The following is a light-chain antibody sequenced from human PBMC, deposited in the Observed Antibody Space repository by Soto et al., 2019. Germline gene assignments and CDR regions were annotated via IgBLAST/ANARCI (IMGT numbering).Light chain of an antibody. CDR1: SGHSSYA. Sequence: QPVLTQSPSASASLGASVKLTCTLSSGHSSYAIAWHQQQPEKGPRYLMKLNSDGSHSKGAGIPDRFSGSSSGAERYLTIPSLQSEDEADASWHTWCTGSLVFGGGTKLTVL. CDR3: HTWCTGSLV. V-gene: IGLV4-69*01. CDR2: LNSDGSH. J-gene: IGLJ2*01.